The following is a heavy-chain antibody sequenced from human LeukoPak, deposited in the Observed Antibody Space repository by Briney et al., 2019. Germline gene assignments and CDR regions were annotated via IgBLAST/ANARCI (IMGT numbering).Heavy chain of an antibody. CDR1: GYTFTSYG. CDR2: ISAYNGNT. Sequence: HGASVKVSCKASGYTFTSYGISWVRQAPGQGLEWMGWISAYNGNTNYAQKLQGRVTMTTDTSTSTAYMELRSLRSDDTAVYHCAREGILTGYHQYRTFDYWGQGTLVTVSS. V-gene: IGHV1-18*01. D-gene: IGHD3-9*01. J-gene: IGHJ4*02. CDR3: AREGILTGYHQYRTFDY.